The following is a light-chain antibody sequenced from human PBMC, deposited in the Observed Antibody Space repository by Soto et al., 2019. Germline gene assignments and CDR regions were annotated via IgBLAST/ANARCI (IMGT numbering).Light chain of an antibody. Sequence: EIVLTQSPATLSLSPGDRATLSCRASQSVSNYLAWYQQKPGQVPKLLIYDTFHRAPGIPVRFNGSGFGTDFTLTISSLESDDFAVYYCQHRANVVSFGGGTKMEIK. CDR2: DTF. CDR3: QHRANVVS. J-gene: IGKJ4*01. V-gene: IGKV3-11*01. CDR1: QSVSNY.